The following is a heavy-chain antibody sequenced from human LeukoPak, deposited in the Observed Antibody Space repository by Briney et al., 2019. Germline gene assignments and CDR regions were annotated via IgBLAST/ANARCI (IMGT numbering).Heavy chain of an antibody. CDR1: GFTFSSYG. Sequence: GGSLRLSCAASGFTFSSYGMHWVRQAPGKGLGWVAVIWYDGSNKYYADSVKGRFTISRDNSKNTLYLQMNSLRAEDTAVYYCARDWGRFGELSDYWGQGTLVTVSS. CDR2: IWYDGSNK. CDR3: ARDWGRFGELSDY. J-gene: IGHJ4*02. D-gene: IGHD3-10*01. V-gene: IGHV3-33*01.